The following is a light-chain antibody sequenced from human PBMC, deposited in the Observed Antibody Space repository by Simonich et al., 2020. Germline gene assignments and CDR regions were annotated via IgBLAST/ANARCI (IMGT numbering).Light chain of an antibody. J-gene: IGKJ2*01. CDR1: QSVSSSY. Sequence: EIVLTQSPGTLSFSPVETATLSCRASQSVSSSYLAWYQQKPGQAPRLLIYGASSRATGIPDRFSGSGSGTDFTLTISRLEPEDFAVYYCQQYGSSPPNTFGQGTKLEIK. CDR2: GAS. CDR3: QQYGSSPPNT. V-gene: IGKV3-20*01.